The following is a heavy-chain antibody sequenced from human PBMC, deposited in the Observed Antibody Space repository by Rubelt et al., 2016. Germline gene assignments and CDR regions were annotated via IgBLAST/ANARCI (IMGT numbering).Heavy chain of an antibody. J-gene: IGHJ5*02. Sequence: QVQLQESGPGLVKPSETLSLTCTVSGGSISSYYWSWIRQPPGKGLEWIGYIYYHGRTNYNPSLKSRVSISVDTSKNQFSLKLSSVTAADTAVYYCARSEYCSSTSCYDWYWFDPWGQGTLVTVSS. V-gene: IGHV4-59*08. D-gene: IGHD2-2*01. CDR3: ARSEYCSSTSCYDWYWFDP. CDR1: GGSISSYY. CDR2: IYYHGRT.